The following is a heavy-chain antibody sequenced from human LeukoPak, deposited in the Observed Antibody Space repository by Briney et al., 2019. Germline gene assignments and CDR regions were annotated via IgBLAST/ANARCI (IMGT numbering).Heavy chain of an antibody. CDR1: GFTFSSYT. J-gene: IGHJ4*02. V-gene: IGHV3-48*02. D-gene: IGHD3-9*01. CDR2: ISSSSSAI. CDR3: ARGALRYSDY. Sequence: PGGSLRLSCAASGFTFSSYTMNWVRQAPGKGLEWVSSISSSSSAIYYAASVKGRFTISRDNAKNLLYLQMNSLRDEDTAVYYCARGALRYSDYWGQGTLVTVSS.